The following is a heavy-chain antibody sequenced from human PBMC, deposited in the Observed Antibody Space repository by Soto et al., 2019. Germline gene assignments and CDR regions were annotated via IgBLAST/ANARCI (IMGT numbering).Heavy chain of an antibody. CDR2: ISYDGSNK. Sequence: GGALRLSCAASGFTFSSYSLPWVRPGPGQGVGGVAVISYDGSNKYYADSVKGRFTISRDNSKNTLYLQMNSLRAEDTAVYYCARDGGYSYGLTNYYYYGMDVSGQGTTVTVSS. D-gene: IGHD5-18*01. CDR1: GFTFSSYS. CDR3: ARDGGYSYGLTNYYYYGMDV. J-gene: IGHJ6*02. V-gene: IGHV3-30-3*01.